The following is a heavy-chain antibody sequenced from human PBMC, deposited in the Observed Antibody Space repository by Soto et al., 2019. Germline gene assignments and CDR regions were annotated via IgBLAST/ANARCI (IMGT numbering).Heavy chain of an antibody. J-gene: IGHJ4*02. D-gene: IGHD3-22*01. Sequence: EVQLVESGGGLVKPGGSLRLSCAASGFTFSNAWMSWVRQAPGKGLEWVGRMKSKTDGGTTDYAAPVKGRFTISRDDSKNTLYLQMNSLKTEDTAVYYCTTEPIPMIVVPDYWGQGTLVTVSS. CDR3: TTEPIPMIVVPDY. CDR2: MKSKTDGGTT. V-gene: IGHV3-15*01. CDR1: GFTFSNAW.